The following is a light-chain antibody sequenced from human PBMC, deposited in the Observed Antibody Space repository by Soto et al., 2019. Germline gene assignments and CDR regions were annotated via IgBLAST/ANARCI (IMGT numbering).Light chain of an antibody. V-gene: IGLV2-14*01. Sequence: QSALTQPASVSGSPGQSITISCTGTSSDVGGYNYVSWYQQHPGKAPKLMIYEVSNRPSGVSNRLSGSKSGNTASLTISGLQAEDEADYYCRSYTSSSTPYVFGTGTKLTVL. CDR1: SSDVGGYNY. CDR2: EVS. J-gene: IGLJ1*01. CDR3: RSYTSSSTPYV.